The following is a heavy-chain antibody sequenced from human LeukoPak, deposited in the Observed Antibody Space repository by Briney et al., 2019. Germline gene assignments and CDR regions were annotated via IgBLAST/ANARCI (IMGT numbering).Heavy chain of an antibody. V-gene: IGHV3-23*01. CDR1: GFTFSTCA. CDR3: VSHPGGGGNLDC. D-gene: IGHD3/OR15-3a*01. J-gene: IGHJ4*02. CDR2: ISGSGTGT. Sequence: PGGSLRLSCAASGFTFSTCAMSWVRQAPGKGLEWVSAISGSGTGTYYADSVKGRFTISRDNSKTTLYLEMNNVRAEDTAVYYCVSHPGGGGNLDCGGQGALVTVSS.